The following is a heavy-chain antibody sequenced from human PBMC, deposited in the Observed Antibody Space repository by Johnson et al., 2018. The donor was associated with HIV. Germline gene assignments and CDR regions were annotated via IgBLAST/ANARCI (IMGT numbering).Heavy chain of an antibody. J-gene: IGHJ3*02. CDR1: GFTVSSNY. Sequence: QLVESGGGLIQPGGSLRLSCAASGFTVSSNYMSWVRQAPGKGLEWVSVIYSGGSTYYADSVKGRFTISRDNSKNTLYLQMNSLKTEDTAVYYCTTGVDYYDSRVAAFDIWGQGTMVTVSS. V-gene: IGHV3-53*01. CDR2: IYSGGST. D-gene: IGHD3-22*01. CDR3: TTGVDYYDSRVAAFDI.